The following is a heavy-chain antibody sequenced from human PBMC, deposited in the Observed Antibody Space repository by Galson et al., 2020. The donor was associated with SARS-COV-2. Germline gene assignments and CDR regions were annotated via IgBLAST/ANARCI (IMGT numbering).Heavy chain of an antibody. J-gene: IGHJ3*02. CDR1: GYTFTGYF. CDR3: ARTLSTIVVPASGKVAFDI. V-gene: IGHV1-2*02. CDR2: INPNSGGT. Sequence: ASVKVSCQASGYTFTGYFIHWVRQVPGRGLEWMGWINPNSGGTNYAQSFQGRVTMARDTSISTAYIELSGLTSDDAAVYYCARTLSTIVVPASGKVAFDIWGQGTMVTVSS. D-gene: IGHD2-2*01.